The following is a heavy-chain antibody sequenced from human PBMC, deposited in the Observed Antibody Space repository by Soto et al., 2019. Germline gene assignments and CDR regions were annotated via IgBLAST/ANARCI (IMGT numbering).Heavy chain of an antibody. V-gene: IGHV3-30-3*01. CDR2: ISYDGSNK. Sequence: QVQLVESGGGVVQPGRSLRLSCAASGFTFSSYAMHWVRQAPGKGLEWVAVISYDGSNKYYADSVKGRFTISRDNSKNTLYLQINSLRAEDTAVYYCARDIGRVVVTAILEYWGQGTLVTVSS. J-gene: IGHJ4*02. D-gene: IGHD2-21*02. CDR1: GFTFSSYA. CDR3: ARDIGRVVVTAILEY.